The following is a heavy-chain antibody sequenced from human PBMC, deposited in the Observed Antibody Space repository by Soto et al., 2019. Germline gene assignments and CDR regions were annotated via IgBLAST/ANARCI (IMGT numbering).Heavy chain of an antibody. Sequence: EVQLVESGGGLVQPGGSLRLSCAASGFSITNYWMHWVRQAPGKGLVWVSRISSDGSTARYGDSVKGRFTVSRDNAKNMLYLEMNSLRAEDTAVYYCARETVTTLYYWGQGTLVTVSS. CDR2: ISSDGSTA. J-gene: IGHJ4*02. CDR3: ARETVTTLYY. CDR1: GFSITNYW. D-gene: IGHD4-17*01. V-gene: IGHV3-74*01.